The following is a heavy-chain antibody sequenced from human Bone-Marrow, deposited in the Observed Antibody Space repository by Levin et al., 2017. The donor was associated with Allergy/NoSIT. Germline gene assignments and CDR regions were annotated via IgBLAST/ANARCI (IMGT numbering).Heavy chain of an antibody. CDR3: AKAFGRDGYNYDYYYGMDV. CDR1: GFTFDDYA. Sequence: PGGSLRLSCAASGFTFDDYAMHWVRQAPGKGLEWVSGISWNSGSIGYADSVKGRFTISRDNAKNSLYLQMNSLRAEDTALYYCAKAFGRDGYNYDYYYGMDVWGQGTTVTVSS. V-gene: IGHV3-9*01. CDR2: ISWNSGSI. J-gene: IGHJ6*02. D-gene: IGHD5-24*01.